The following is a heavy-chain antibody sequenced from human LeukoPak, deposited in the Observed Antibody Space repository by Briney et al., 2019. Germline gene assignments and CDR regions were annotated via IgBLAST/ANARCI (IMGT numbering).Heavy chain of an antibody. V-gene: IGHV3-66*04. CDR1: GFTVSSNY. CDR3: ARLTSGAFDI. Sequence: GGSLRLSCAASGFTVSSNYMNWVRQAPGKGLEWVSVIYSGGSTYYADSVKGRFTISRDNSKNTLYLQMNSLRAEDTAVYYCARLTSGAFDIWGQGTMVTVSS. J-gene: IGHJ3*02. CDR2: IYSGGST.